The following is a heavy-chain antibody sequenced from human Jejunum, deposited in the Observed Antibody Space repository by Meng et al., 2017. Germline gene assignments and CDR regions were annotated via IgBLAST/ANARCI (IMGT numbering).Heavy chain of an antibody. CDR1: CDSISSSYW. CDR3: ARDFEALNGV. CDR2: IYHSGTT. D-gene: IGHD2-8*01. V-gene: IGHV4-4*02. J-gene: IGHJ1*01. Sequence: QGQLQEAGPGLVKPWGTLSLTCAVSCDSISSSYWWSWVRQSPGKGLEWIGEIYHSGTTNYNPSLKSRVTLSVDKSKNQFSLNLSSVTAADTAVYFCARDFEALNGVWGQGTLVTVSS.